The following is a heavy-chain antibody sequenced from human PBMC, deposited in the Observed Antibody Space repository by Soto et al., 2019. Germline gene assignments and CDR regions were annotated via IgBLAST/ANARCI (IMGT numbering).Heavy chain of an antibody. Sequence: ASVKVSCKASGYTFTSYGISWVRQAPGQGLEWMGWISANNGSTNYAQKFQGRVTMTTGTSISTAYMELSRLRSDDTAVYYCAREGVFYDILTFFWSPGSGSYAFDIWGQGSLVPVSS. J-gene: IGHJ3*02. D-gene: IGHD3-9*01. CDR1: GYTFTSYG. CDR2: ISANNGST. CDR3: AREGVFYDILTFFWSPGSGSYAFDI. V-gene: IGHV1-18*01.